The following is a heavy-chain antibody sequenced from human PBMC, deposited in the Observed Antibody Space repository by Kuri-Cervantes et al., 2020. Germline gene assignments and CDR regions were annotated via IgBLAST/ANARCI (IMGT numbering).Heavy chain of an antibody. CDR3: ARSGTIFGVVIENYYYYYYLDV. CDR1: GGSFSGYY. V-gene: IGHV4-59*10. Sequence: SETLSLTCAVYGGSFSGYYWSWIRQSAGKRLEWIGRIYASGSTNYNPSLESRVTISVDKSKDQFSLRLSSVTAADTAIYYCARSGTIFGVVIENYYYYYYLDVWGKGTTVTVSS. CDR2: IYASGST. D-gene: IGHD3-3*01. J-gene: IGHJ6*03.